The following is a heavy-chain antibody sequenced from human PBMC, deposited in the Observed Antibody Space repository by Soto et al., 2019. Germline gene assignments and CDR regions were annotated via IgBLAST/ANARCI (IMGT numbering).Heavy chain of an antibody. CDR2: VYYRGRS. D-gene: IGHD4-17*01. Sequence: PSETLSLTCTVSGGSVTNSSYYWGWIRQSPGEGLEWIGSVYYRGRSYSKSSVKSRVTISVDTSKSRFSLSLNSVTASDTAVYFCVSQRTTVPTQAYFDYWGPGALVTVSS. CDR1: GGSVTNSSYY. J-gene: IGHJ4*02. CDR3: VSQRTTVPTQAYFDY. V-gene: IGHV4-39*01.